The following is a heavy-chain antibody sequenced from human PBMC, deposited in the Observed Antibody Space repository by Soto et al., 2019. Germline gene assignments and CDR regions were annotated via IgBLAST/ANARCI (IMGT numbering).Heavy chain of an antibody. CDR1: GYTFTTYG. J-gene: IGHJ5*02. V-gene: IGHV1-18*01. Sequence: QVQLVQSGAEVKKPGASVKVSCKASGYTFTTYGISWVRQAPGQGLEWMGWISAYNGNTNYAQKFQGRVTLTTDTSTSTAYMELRSLRSDDTAVYYCARARTSIMITFGGVMVPRRPWGQGTLVTVSS. D-gene: IGHD3-16*01. CDR3: ARARTSIMITFGGVMVPRRP. CDR2: ISAYNGNT.